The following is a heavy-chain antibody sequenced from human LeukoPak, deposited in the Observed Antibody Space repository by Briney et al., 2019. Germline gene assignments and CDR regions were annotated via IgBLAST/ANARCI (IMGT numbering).Heavy chain of an antibody. V-gene: IGHV1-18*01. CDR1: GYTFTSYG. J-gene: IGHJ4*02. Sequence: ASVKVSCKASGYTFTSYGISWVRQAPGQGLEWMGWISAYNGNTNYAQKLQGRVTMTTDTSTSTAYMELRSLRSDDTAVYYCAKKKYYYDSSGYYYYLYYFDHWGQGTLVTVSS. CDR2: ISAYNGNT. CDR3: AKKKYYYDSSGYYYYLYYFDH. D-gene: IGHD3-22*01.